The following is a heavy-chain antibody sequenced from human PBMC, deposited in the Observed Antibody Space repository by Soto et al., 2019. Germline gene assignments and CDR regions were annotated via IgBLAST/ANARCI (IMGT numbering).Heavy chain of an antibody. Sequence: ESGGGVVQPGRSLRLSCAASGFTFSSYGMHWVRQAPGKGLEWVAVISYDGNNKYYTDSVKGRFTISRDNSKNTLYLQMNSLRAEDTAVYYCAKQQLGPTLWGMDVWGQGTTVTVSS. CDR3: AKQQLGPTLWGMDV. V-gene: IGHV3-30*18. CDR1: GFTFSSYG. J-gene: IGHJ6*02. CDR2: ISYDGNNK. D-gene: IGHD6-13*01.